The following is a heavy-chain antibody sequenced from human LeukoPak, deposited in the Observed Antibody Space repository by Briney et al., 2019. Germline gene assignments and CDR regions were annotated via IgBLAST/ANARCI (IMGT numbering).Heavy chain of an antibody. J-gene: IGHJ4*02. D-gene: IGHD5-24*01. V-gene: IGHV3-23*01. CDR2: ISGSGGST. CDR3: AKDFRDGYITCLFDY. CDR1: GFTFSSYA. Sequence: GGSLRLSCAASGFTFSSYAMSWVRQAPGRGLEWVSAISGSGGSTYYADSVTGRFTISRDNSKNTLYLQMNSLRAEDTAVYYCAKDFRDGYITCLFDYWGQGTLVTVSS.